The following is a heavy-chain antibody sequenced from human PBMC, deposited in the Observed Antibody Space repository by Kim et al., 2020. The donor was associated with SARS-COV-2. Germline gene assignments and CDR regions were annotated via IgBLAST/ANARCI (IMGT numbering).Heavy chain of an antibody. J-gene: IGHJ2*01. CDR1: GFTVSSNY. CDR2: IYSGGST. Sequence: GGSLRLSCAASGFTVSSNYMSWVRQAPGKGLEWVSVIYSGGSTYYADSVKGRFTISRDNSKNTLYLQMNSLRAEDSAVYYCARRERTPWYFDLWGRGTLVTVSS. V-gene: IGHV3-66*01. CDR3: ARRERTPWYFDL. D-gene: IGHD1-26*01.